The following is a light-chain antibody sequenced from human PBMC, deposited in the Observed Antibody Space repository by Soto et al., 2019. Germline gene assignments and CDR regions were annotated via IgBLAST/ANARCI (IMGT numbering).Light chain of an antibody. CDR1: SSNIGGNT. CDR2: ANH. CDR3: SSYAGSNSFV. V-gene: IGLV1-44*01. Sequence: QSALTQPPSASGTPGQRVTISCSGGSSNIGGNTVSWYRQLPGSAPKLLIYANHQRPSGVPDRFSGAKSGTSASLAISGLQSEDEADYYCSSYAGSNSFVVGTGTKVTVL. J-gene: IGLJ1*01.